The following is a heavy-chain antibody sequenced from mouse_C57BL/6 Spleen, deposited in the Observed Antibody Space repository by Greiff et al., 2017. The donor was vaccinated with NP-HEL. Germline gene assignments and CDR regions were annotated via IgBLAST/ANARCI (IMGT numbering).Heavy chain of an antibody. CDR3: ARGNDYGAMDY. CDR2: IYPGDGDT. CDR1: GYAFSSYW. Sequence: QVQLKQSGAELVKPGASVKISCKASGYAFSSYWMNWVKQRPGKGLEWIGQIYPGDGDTNYNGKFKGKATLTADKSSSTAYMQLSSLTSEDSAVYFCARGNDYGAMDYWGQGTSVTVSS. V-gene: IGHV1-80*01. J-gene: IGHJ4*01.